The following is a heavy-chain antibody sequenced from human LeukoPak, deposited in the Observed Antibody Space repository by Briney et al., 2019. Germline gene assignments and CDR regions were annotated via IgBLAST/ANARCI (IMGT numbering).Heavy chain of an antibody. Sequence: GESLKISCKASGYRFTTDYIGWVRQMPGKGLEWMGIIYPDDSKTNYSPSFQGLVSMSVDKSITTAYLQWSSLKASDTAIYYCARQAYGSHFDAFDIWGQGTMVTVSS. J-gene: IGHJ3*02. CDR1: GYRFTTDY. D-gene: IGHD3-22*01. CDR3: ARQAYGSHFDAFDI. CDR2: IYPDDSKT. V-gene: IGHV5-51*01.